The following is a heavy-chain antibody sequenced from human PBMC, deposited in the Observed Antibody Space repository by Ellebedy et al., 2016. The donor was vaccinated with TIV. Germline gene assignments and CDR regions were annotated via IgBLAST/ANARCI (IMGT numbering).Heavy chain of an antibody. J-gene: IGHJ4*02. CDR1: GGSISSDGYY. Sequence: MPSETLSLTCTVSGGSISSDGYYWTWIRQHPGKGLEWIGYIYYSGTTYYNPSLKSRLTISVDTSRNQFSLRLSSVSAADTAVYYCARDKKAPSIRHFDYWGQGILVTVSS. CDR3: ARDKKAPSIRHFDY. CDR2: IYYSGTT. D-gene: IGHD3-3*02. V-gene: IGHV4-31*03.